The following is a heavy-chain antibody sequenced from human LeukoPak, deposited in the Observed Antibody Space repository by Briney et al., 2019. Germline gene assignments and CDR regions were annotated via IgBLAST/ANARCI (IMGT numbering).Heavy chain of an antibody. CDR2: ISGGGGGT. CDR1: GFSLSSYE. D-gene: IGHD6-19*01. V-gene: IGHV3-23*01. CDR3: AKSGVSGWYVDY. J-gene: IGHJ4*02. Sequence: GGSLRLSCAASGFSLSSYEMNWVRQAPGKGLEWVSTISGGGGGTYYADSVKGRFTISRDNSKNTLYLQMNSLRPEDTAVYYCAKSGVSGWYVDYWGQGTLVTVSS.